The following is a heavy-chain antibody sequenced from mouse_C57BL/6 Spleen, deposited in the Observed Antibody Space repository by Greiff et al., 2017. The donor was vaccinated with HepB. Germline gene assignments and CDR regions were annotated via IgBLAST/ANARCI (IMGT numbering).Heavy chain of an antibody. D-gene: IGHD2-3*01. CDR1: GYTFTDYY. V-gene: IGHV1-26*01. J-gene: IGHJ1*03. CDR3: ARFYDGYYNWYFDV. Sequence: VQLQQSGPELVKPGASVKISCKASGYTFTDYYMNWVKQSHGKSLEWIGDINPNNGGTSYNQKFKGKATLTVDKSSSTAYMELRSLTSEDSAVYYCARFYDGYYNWYFDVWGTGTTVTVSS. CDR2: INPNNGGT.